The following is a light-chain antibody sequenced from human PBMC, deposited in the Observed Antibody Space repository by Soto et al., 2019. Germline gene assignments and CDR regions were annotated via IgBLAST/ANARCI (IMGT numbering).Light chain of an antibody. J-gene: IGKJ1*01. V-gene: IGKV1-5*01. CDR2: DAS. CDR3: LQYHTYRT. Sequence: DIQMTQSPSTLSASVGDRVTITCRASQSISPWLAWYQQKPGKAPKLLIFDASNLESGVPSRFSGSGSGTEFTLTISSLQPDDFATDYCLQYHTYRTFGQGTKVDIK. CDR1: QSISPW.